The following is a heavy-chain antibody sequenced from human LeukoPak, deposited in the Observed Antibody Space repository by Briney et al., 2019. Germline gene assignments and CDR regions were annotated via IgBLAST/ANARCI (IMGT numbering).Heavy chain of an antibody. CDR1: GFTFSSYG. J-gene: IGHJ4*02. CDR2: IRYDGSNK. D-gene: IGHD3-9*01. Sequence: GGSLRLSCAASGFTFSSYGMHWVRQAPGKGLEWVAFIRYDGSNKYYADSVKGRFTISRDNSKNTLYLQMNSLRAEDTAVYYCAKSRSDYDILTGQFDYWGQGTLVTVSS. CDR3: AKSRSDYDILTGQFDY. V-gene: IGHV3-30*02.